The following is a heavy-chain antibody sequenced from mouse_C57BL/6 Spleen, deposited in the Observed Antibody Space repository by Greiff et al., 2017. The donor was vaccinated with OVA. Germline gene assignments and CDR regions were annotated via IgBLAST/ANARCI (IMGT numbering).Heavy chain of an antibody. CDR3: ARDDYDVYAMDY. CDR1: GFTFSSYA. V-gene: IGHV5-4*01. D-gene: IGHD2-4*01. Sequence: EVKLVESGGGLVKPGGSLKLSCAASGFTFSSYAMSWVRQTPEKRLEWVATISDGGSYTYYPDNVKGRFTISRDNAKNNLYLQMSHLKSEDTAMYYCARDDYDVYAMDYWGQGTSVTVSS. CDR2: ISDGGSYT. J-gene: IGHJ4*01.